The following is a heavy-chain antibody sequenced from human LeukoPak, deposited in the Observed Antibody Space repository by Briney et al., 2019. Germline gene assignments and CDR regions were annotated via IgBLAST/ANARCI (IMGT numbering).Heavy chain of an antibody. J-gene: IGHJ4*02. Sequence: GGSLRLSCTASGFTFSRYWMAWIRQAPGKGLEWVTNIEPDAKNKYYVDIVKGRFTVSRDNTKNTVSLQMNSLRIEDTAVYYCARVEIRAVFDFWGQGVLVTVSS. V-gene: IGHV3-7*01. CDR3: ARVEIRAVFDF. CDR1: GFTFSRYW. CDR2: IEPDAKNK.